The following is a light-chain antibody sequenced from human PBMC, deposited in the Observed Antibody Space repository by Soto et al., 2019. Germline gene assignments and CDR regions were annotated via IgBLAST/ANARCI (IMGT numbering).Light chain of an antibody. CDR2: AAS. V-gene: IGKV1-9*01. J-gene: IGKJ4*01. Sequence: DIQMTQSPSTLPASVGDRVTVTCRASQGISSYLAWYQQKPGKAPKLLIYAASTLQSGVPSRFSGSGSGTEFTLTISSLQPEDFATYYCQQFNSYPLTFGGGTKVDIK. CDR3: QQFNSYPLT. CDR1: QGISSY.